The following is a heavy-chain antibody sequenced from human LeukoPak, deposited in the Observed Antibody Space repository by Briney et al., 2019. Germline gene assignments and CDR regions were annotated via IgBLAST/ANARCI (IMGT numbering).Heavy chain of an antibody. J-gene: IGHJ4*02. V-gene: IGHV4-30-2*01. CDR3: ASQYCSSTSCLFDY. Sequence: SETLSLTCAVSGGSISSGGYSWSWIRQPPGKGLEWIGYIYHSGSTYYNPSLKSRVTISVDRSKNQFSLKLSSVTAADTAVYYCASQYCSSTSCLFDYWGQGTLVTVSS. CDR2: IYHSGST. CDR1: GGSISSGGYS. D-gene: IGHD2-2*01.